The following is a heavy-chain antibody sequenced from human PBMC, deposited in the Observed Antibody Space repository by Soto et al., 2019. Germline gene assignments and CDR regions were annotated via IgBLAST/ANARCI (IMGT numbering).Heavy chain of an antibody. CDR1: GGSISSYY. V-gene: IGHV4-59*01. CDR2: IYYSGST. D-gene: IGHD3-10*01. J-gene: IGHJ6*02. CDR3: ARINPERGSTSGDYYYYGMDV. Sequence: SETLSLTCTVSGGSISSYYWSWIRQPPGKGLEWIGYIYYSGSTNYNPSLKSRVTISVDTSKNQFSLKLSSVTAADTAVYYCARINPERGSTSGDYYYYGMDVWGQGTTVTVSS.